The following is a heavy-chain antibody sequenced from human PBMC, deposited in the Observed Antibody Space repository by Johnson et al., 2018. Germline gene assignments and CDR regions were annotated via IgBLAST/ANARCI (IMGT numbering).Heavy chain of an antibody. CDR3: ARDLRYGPWYYMDV. V-gene: IGHV3-66*01. J-gene: IGHJ6*03. CDR1: GFTVSSNY. Sequence: VQLVQSGGGLVQPGGSLSLSCAASGFTVSSNYMSWVRQAPGKGLEWVSVIYSGGSTYYADPVEGRFTISRDNSKNTLYLQMNSLRAEDTAVYYCARDLRYGPWYYMDVWGKGTTVTVSS. D-gene: IGHD1-1*01. CDR2: IYSGGST.